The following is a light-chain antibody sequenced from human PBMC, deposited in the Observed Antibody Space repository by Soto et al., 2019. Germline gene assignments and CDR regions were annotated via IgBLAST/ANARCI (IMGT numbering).Light chain of an antibody. J-gene: IGKJ1*01. Sequence: DIQMSQSHSTLPAVVGDRVTITGRASQNIDNWLAWYQQKPWKAPELMIFDASILQSGGPSRFSGSGSVSEFPLSVSSLQSDDFATSYGQQYRLYWTFGQGTKVDIK. CDR3: QQYRLYWT. V-gene: IGKV1-5*01. CDR1: QNIDNW. CDR2: DAS.